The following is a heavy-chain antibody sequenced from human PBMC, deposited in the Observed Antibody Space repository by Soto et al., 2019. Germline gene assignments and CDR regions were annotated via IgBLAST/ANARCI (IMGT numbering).Heavy chain of an antibody. CDR2: IIPILGIA. J-gene: IGHJ4*02. V-gene: IGHV1-69*02. D-gene: IGHD6-13*01. CDR1: GGTFSSYT. CDR3: ASSLIAAAGPYSLSFDY. Sequence: GASVKVSCKASGGTFSSYTISWVRQAPGQGLEWMGRIIPILGIANYAQKFQGRVTITADKSTSTAYMELSSLRSEDTAVYYCASSLIAAAGPYSLSFDYWGQGTLVTVSS.